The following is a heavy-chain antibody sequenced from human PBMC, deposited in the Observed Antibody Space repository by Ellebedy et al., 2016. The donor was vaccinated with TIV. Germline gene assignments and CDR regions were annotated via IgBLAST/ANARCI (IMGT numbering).Heavy chain of an antibody. CDR2: LTSDSRAI. D-gene: IGHD3-16*01. CDR3: ARDKGLHFQH. Sequence: GESLKISXAASGFIFSSYSMNWVRQAPGKGLEWVSYLTSDSRAIYYADSVKGRFTISRDNAKNSLYLQMNSLRDEDTAVYYCARDKGLHFQHWGQGTLVTVSS. CDR1: GFIFSSYS. V-gene: IGHV3-48*02. J-gene: IGHJ1*01.